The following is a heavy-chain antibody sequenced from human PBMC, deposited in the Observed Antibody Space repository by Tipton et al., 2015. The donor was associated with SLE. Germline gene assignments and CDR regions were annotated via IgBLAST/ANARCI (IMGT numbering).Heavy chain of an antibody. D-gene: IGHD3-22*01. Sequence: TLSLTCTVSGGSITSHHWSWIRQPPGKGLEYIGYIYYSGSTNYNPSLKSRVTISVDTSKNQFSLKLTSVTAADTAVYYCARGNSLYDSSGFYPDYWGQGTLVTVSP. CDR3: ARGNSLYDSSGFYPDY. J-gene: IGHJ4*02. V-gene: IGHV4-59*11. CDR2: IYYSGST. CDR1: GGSITSHH.